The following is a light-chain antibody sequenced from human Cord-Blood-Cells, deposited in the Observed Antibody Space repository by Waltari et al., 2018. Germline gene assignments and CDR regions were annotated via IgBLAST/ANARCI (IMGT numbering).Light chain of an antibody. V-gene: IGLV2-14*01. J-gene: IGLJ1*01. CDR1: SSDVGGYNY. CDR3: SSYTSSSTYV. CDR2: DVS. Sequence: QSALTQPASVSGSPGQSTTISCTGTSSDVGGYNYVSWYQQHPGKAPKLMIYDVSNPPSGVSHRVSGSKAGNPASLTISGRRAEDEADYYCSSYTSSSTYVFGTGTKVTVL.